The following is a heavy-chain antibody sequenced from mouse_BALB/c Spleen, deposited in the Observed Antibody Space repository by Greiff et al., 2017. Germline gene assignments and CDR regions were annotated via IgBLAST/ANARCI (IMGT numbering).Heavy chain of an antibody. J-gene: IGHJ3*01. CDR3: ANYYGSGFAY. CDR1: GYAFSSSW. V-gene: IGHV1-82*01. D-gene: IGHD1-1*01. Sequence: QVQLQQSGPELVKPGASVKISCKASGYAFSSSWMNWVKQRPGQGLEWIGRIYPGDGDTNYNGKFKGKATLTADKSSSTAYMQLSSLTSVDSAVYFCANYYGSGFAYWGQGTLVTVSA. CDR2: IYPGDGDT.